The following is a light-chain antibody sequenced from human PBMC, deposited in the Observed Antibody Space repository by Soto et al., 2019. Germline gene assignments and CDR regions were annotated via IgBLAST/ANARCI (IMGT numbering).Light chain of an antibody. CDR2: GAS. CDR3: QQCRSSPLT. V-gene: IGKV3-20*01. CDR1: QRVSSSY. Sequence: EIVLTQSPGTLSLSPGERATRSCRASQRVSSSYLAWYQQKPGQAPRLLIYGASSRATGIPDRFSGSGSGTDFTLTISRLEPEDFAVYYCQQCRSSPLTFGGGTKVNIK. J-gene: IGKJ4*01.